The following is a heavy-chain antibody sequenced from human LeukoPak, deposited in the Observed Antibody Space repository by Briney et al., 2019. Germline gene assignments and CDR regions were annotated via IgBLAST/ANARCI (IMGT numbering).Heavy chain of an antibody. J-gene: IGHJ5*02. CDR1: GGSISSSSYY. CDR3: ARLTDYGDYERWFDP. CDR2: IYYSGST. V-gene: IGHV4-39*01. Sequence: SETLSLTCTVSGGSISSSSYYWGWIRQPPGKGREWIGSIYYSGSTYYNPSLKSRVTISVDTSKNQFSLKLSSVTAADTAVYYCARLTDYGDYERWFDPWGQGTLVTVSS. D-gene: IGHD4-17*01.